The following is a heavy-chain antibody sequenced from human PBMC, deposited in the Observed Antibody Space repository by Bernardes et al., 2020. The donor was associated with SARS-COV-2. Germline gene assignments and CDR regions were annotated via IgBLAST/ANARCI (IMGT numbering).Heavy chain of an antibody. CDR3: ARGGSGNWFDP. V-gene: IGHV3-30-3*01. D-gene: IGHD3-16*01. J-gene: IGHJ5*02. Sequence: GGSLRLSFAASGFTFSSYSMHWVRPAPGKGVGWVAVISYDGSNKYYADSVKGRFTISRDNSKNTLYLQMNSLRAEDTAVYYCARGGSGNWFDPWGQGTLVTVSS. CDR1: GFTFSSYS. CDR2: ISYDGSNK.